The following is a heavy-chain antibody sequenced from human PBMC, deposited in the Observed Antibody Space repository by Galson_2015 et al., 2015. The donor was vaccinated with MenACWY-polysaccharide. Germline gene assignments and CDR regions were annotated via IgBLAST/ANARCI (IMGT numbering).Heavy chain of an antibody. CDR1: GVNLNISY. D-gene: IGHD6-6*01. Sequence: SVKVSCKASGVNLNISYLHWVRQAPGQGLEWMGVINPSGDDTKYAQVFQGRVTITRDPSTSTVFVELRTLTFEDTAIYYCATRTRVRSGLDPWGQGTLVTVS. CDR2: INPSGDDT. J-gene: IGHJ5*01. V-gene: IGHV1-46*02. CDR3: ATRTRVRSGLDP.